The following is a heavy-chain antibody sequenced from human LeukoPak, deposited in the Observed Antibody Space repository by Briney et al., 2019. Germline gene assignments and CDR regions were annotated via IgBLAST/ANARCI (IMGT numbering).Heavy chain of an antibody. D-gene: IGHD5-12*01. CDR2: ISYDGSDK. CDR3: AKDQFSGYDFGTSGY. V-gene: IGHV3-30*04. CDR1: GFTLSTYA. J-gene: IGHJ4*02. Sequence: GGSLRLSCAASGFTLSTYAIHWVRQAPGKGLEWVAVISYDGSDKYYADSVKGRFTISRDNSKNTLYLQMNSLRAEDTAVYYCAKDQFSGYDFGTSGYWGQGTLVTVSS.